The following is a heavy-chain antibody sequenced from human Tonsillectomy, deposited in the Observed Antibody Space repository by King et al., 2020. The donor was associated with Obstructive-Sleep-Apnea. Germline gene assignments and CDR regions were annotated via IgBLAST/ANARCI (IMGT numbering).Heavy chain of an antibody. D-gene: IGHD1-26*01. CDR2: IYPGDSDT. V-gene: IGHV5-51*01. CDR3: ARHHGAGWELAFDI. Sequence: QLVQSGAEVKKPGESLKISCKGSGNRFTGYWIGWVRQMPGKGLEWMGIIYPGDSDTRYSPSFQGQVTISADKSISTANLQRSSLRASDTAIYYCARHHGAGWELAFDIWGQGTMVTVSS. J-gene: IGHJ3*02. CDR1: GNRFTGYW.